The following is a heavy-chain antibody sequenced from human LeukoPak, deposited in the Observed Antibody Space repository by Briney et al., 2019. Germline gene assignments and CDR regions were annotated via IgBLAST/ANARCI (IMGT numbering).Heavy chain of an antibody. Sequence: PNSGGTNYAQKFQGRVTMTRDTSISTAYMELSRLRSDDTAVYYCAKSTQQLVTYYYYGMDVWGQGTTVTVSS. CDR3: AKSTQQLVTYYYYGMDV. D-gene: IGHD6-13*01. CDR2: PNSGGT. V-gene: IGHV1-2*02. J-gene: IGHJ6*02.